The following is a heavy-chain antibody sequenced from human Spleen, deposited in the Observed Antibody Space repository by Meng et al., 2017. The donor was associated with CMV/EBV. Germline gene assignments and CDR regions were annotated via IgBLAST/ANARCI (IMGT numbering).Heavy chain of an antibody. CDR2: INPNSGGT. CDR1: GYTFTGYY. D-gene: IGHD3-3*01. J-gene: IGHJ6*02. Sequence: ASVKVSCKASGYTFTGYYMHWVRQAPGQGLEWMGWINPNSGGTNYAQKFQGRVTMTRDTSTSTVYMELSSLRSEDTAVYFCARDRITIFGAIMTAMDVWGQGTTVTVSS. V-gene: IGHV1-2*02. CDR3: ARDRITIFGAIMTAMDV.